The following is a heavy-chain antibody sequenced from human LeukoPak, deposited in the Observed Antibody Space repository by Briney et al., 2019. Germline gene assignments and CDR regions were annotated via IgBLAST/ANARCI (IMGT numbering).Heavy chain of an antibody. Sequence: PGGSLRLSCAASGFTFSTYEMNWVRQAPGKGLEWVSYISSSGSRIYYADSVKGRFTISRDNANNSLYLQMNSLRAEDTAVYYCARDRINWNDGLDPWGQGTLVTVSS. J-gene: IGHJ5*02. CDR2: ISSSGSRI. CDR1: GFTFSTYE. V-gene: IGHV3-48*03. CDR3: ARDRINWNDGLDP. D-gene: IGHD1-20*01.